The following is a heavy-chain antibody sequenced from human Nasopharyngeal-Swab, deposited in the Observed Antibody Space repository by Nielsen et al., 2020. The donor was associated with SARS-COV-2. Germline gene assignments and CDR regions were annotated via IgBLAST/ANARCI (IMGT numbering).Heavy chain of an antibody. CDR3: ARGSPVYCSSTSCYGKYYYYGMDV. J-gene: IGHJ6*02. V-gene: IGHV4-34*01. Sequence: SETLSLTCAFYGFSFSGYYWSWIRQPPGKGLEWIGEINHSGSTNYNPSLKSRVTISVDTSKNQFSLKLSSVTAADTAVYYCARGSPVYCSSTSCYGKYYYYGMDVWGQGTTVTVSS. CDR2: INHSGST. CDR1: GFSFSGYY. D-gene: IGHD2-2*01.